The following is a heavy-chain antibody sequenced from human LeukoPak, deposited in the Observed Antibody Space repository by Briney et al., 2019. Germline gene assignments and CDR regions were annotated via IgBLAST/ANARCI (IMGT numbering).Heavy chain of an antibody. CDR3: AKDNRRHYTSGPNPDSLH. CDR2: ISWNSGSI. CDR1: GFSFSDSW. V-gene: IGHV3-9*01. D-gene: IGHD6-19*01. Sequence: GGSLRLSCVGSGFSFSDSWMTWVRQPPGKGLEWVSGISWNSGSIDYADSVKGRFTISRDNAKNSLYLQMNSPRVEDTAFYYCAKDNRRHYTSGPNPDSLHWGQGALVTVSS. J-gene: IGHJ4*02.